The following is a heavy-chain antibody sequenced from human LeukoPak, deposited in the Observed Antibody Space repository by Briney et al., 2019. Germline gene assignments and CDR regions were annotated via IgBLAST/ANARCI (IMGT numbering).Heavy chain of an antibody. CDR1: GFTFSSYS. J-gene: IGHJ4*02. CDR2: IRYDGSNK. D-gene: IGHD6-13*01. CDR3: AKDARWQQLEYYFDY. V-gene: IGHV3-30*02. Sequence: GGSLRLSCAASGFTFSSYSMNWVRQAPGKGLEWVAFIRYDGSNKYYADSVKGRFTISRDNSKNTLYLQMNSLRAEDTAVYYCAKDARWQQLEYYFDYWGQGTLVTVSS.